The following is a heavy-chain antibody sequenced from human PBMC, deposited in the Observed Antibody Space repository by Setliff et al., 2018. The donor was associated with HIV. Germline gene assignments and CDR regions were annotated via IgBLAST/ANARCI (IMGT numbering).Heavy chain of an antibody. CDR2: IYPSDSDT. CDR1: EYSFTSYY. V-gene: IGHV5-51*01. D-gene: IGHD3-3*02. J-gene: IGHJ4*02. Sequence: PGESLKISCKASEYSFTSYYIAWVRQLPGKGLEWMGIIYPSDSDTKYSPSFQGQVSFSADRSISTAYLEWSSLKASDTAMYYCARMNSAFSTADYWGQGTLVTV. CDR3: ARMNSAFSTADY.